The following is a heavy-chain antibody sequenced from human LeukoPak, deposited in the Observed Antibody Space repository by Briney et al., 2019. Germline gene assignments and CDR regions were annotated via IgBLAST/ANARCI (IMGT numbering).Heavy chain of an antibody. CDR1: GGSFGSSGYY. Sequence: SETLSLTCSVSGGSFGSSGYYWSWIRQHLGKGLEWIGSIDYSGNTYYNPSLKSRLTISEDTSKSQFSLKLRSVTAADTAVYYCAREVLISNWFDPWGQGTPVTVSS. CDR2: IDYSGNT. V-gene: IGHV4-31*03. D-gene: IGHD3-9*01. J-gene: IGHJ5*02. CDR3: AREVLISNWFDP.